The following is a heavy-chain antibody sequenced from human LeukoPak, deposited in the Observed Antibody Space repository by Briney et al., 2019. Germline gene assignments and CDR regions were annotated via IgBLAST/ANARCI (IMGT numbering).Heavy chain of an antibody. Sequence: SGGSLRLSCAASDFSFTTYAMGWVRQAPGRGLEWVSSVSGGDPTTYYSDSVKGRFTISRDNSKNTLYLQMNSLRAEDTAIYYCAKESLLLRGPLLIYYFDFWGQGTLVTVSS. CDR3: AKESLLLRGPLLIYYFDF. CDR2: VSGGDPTT. J-gene: IGHJ4*02. D-gene: IGHD2-15*01. V-gene: IGHV3-23*01. CDR1: DFSFTTYA.